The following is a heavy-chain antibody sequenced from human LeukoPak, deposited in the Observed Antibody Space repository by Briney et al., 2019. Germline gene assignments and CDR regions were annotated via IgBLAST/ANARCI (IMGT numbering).Heavy chain of an antibody. V-gene: IGHV1-69*13. J-gene: IGHJ5*02. Sequence: SVKVSCKASGGTFSSYAISWVRQAPGQGLEWMGGIISIFGTANYAQKFQGRVTITADESTSTAYMELSSLRSEDTAVYYCARAYDSSGYYYIGGSWFDPWGQGTLVTVSS. CDR1: GGTFSSYA. CDR2: IISIFGTA. D-gene: IGHD3-22*01. CDR3: ARAYDSSGYYYIGGSWFDP.